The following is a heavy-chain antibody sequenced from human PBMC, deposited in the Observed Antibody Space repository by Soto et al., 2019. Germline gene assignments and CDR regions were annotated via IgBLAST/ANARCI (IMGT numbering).Heavy chain of an antibody. CDR2: MHYTGFS. Sequence: SETLSLTCSFSGDSVTSHYLTWIRQSPEKGLEWIGYMHYTGFSHYNPSLKSRLTISVDRSKNQFTLQLSSVTAADTAVYYCARDWGGRLRFLEWLSENSYYDYYGMDVWGQGTTVTVS. D-gene: IGHD3-3*01. V-gene: IGHV4-59*02. CDR3: ARDWGGRLRFLEWLSENSYYDYYGMDV. CDR1: GDSVTSHY. J-gene: IGHJ6*02.